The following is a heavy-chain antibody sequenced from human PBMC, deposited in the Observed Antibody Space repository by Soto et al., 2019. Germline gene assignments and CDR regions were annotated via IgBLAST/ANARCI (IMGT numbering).Heavy chain of an antibody. CDR1: GDSVSKYY. V-gene: IGHV4-4*07. CDR3: ARNPAYGDYANLDT. J-gene: IGHJ5*02. Sequence: QVQLQESGPGLVKPSETLSLTCTVSGDSVSKYYWNWIRQPAGKGLEWIGRIYTTRSPNYNPSLKSRVTMSVDTSKNQFSLKLNLSSVTAADTAVYYCARNPAYGDYANLDTWGQGTLVTVSS. CDR2: IYTTRSP. D-gene: IGHD4-17*01.